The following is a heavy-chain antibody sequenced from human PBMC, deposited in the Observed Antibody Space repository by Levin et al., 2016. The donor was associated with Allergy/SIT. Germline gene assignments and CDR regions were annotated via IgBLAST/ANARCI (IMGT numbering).Heavy chain of an antibody. D-gene: IGHD6-13*01. V-gene: IGHV3-9*01. CDR2: ISWNSGSR. CDR3: AKADSAAAAALGYYYDY. J-gene: IGHJ4*02. CDR1: GFIFDDYA. Sequence: GGSLRLSCAASGFIFDDYAMHWVRQAPGKGLEWVSGISWNSGSRGYADSVKGRFTISRDNAKNSLHLQMNSLKPEDTALYYCAKADSAAAAALGYYYDYWGQGTLVTVSS.